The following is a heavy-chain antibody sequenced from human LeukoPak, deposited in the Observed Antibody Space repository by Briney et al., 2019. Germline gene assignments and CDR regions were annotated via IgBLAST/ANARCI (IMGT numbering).Heavy chain of an antibody. CDR2: INSDGSST. CDR1: GFTFSSYW. Sequence: GGSLRLSCAASGFTFSSYWMHWVRQAPGKGLVWVSRINSDGSSTTYADSVKGRFTISRDNSKNTLYLQMNSLRAEDTAVYYCAKSVRTSCYSPSDYWGQGTLVTVSS. D-gene: IGHD2-2*02. CDR3: AKSVRTSCYSPSDY. J-gene: IGHJ4*02. V-gene: IGHV3-74*01.